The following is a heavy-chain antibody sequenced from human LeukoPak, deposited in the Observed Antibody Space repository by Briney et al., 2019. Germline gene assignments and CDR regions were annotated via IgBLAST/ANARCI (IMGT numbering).Heavy chain of an antibody. CDR3: TKSGCSGTRCYVNK. Sequence: PGRSLRLSCAASGFTFSDYSMHWVLQAPGKGLQWVAVILHDGTVKYFRDSVMGRFTISRDDSKKTLVLQMNSLRAEDTAVYYCTKSGCSGTRCYVNKWGPGTLVTVSS. D-gene: IGHD2-2*01. CDR1: GFTFSDYS. CDR2: ILHDGTVK. J-gene: IGHJ4*02. V-gene: IGHV3-30*18.